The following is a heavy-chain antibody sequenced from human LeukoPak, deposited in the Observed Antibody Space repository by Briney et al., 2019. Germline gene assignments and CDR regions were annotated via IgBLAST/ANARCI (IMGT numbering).Heavy chain of an antibody. CDR3: ARGRTFDN. J-gene: IGHJ4*02. V-gene: IGHV4-30-2*01. CDR2: IYRGRT. CDR1: GDSISYEIYY. Sequence: SQTLSLTCAVSGDSISYEIYYWNWIRQAPGKGPEWIGNIYRGRTRLNPSYTSRVAISVDMSKNQFSLRLSSVTAADTAVYYCARGRTFDNWGQGTLVTVSS.